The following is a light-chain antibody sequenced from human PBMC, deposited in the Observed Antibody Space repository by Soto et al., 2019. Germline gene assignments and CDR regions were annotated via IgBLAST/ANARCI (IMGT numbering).Light chain of an antibody. CDR2: GAS. V-gene: IGKV3-15*01. CDR1: QSVSSN. Sequence: EIVMTQSPATLSVSPGERATLSCRASQSVSSNLAWYQQKPGQAPRLLIYGASTRATAIPARFSGSGSGTEFTLTISSLQSEDFAVYYCQQYNNWWTFGQGTKVEFK. CDR3: QQYNNWWT. J-gene: IGKJ1*01.